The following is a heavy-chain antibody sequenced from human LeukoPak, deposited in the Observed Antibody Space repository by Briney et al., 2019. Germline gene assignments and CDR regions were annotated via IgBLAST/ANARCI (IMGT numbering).Heavy chain of an antibody. D-gene: IGHD3-9*01. CDR1: GFTFSSYA. J-gene: IGHJ6*02. Sequence: PGGSLRLSCAASGFTFSSYAMHWVRQAPGKGLEWVAVISYDGSNKYYADSVKGRFTISRDNSKNTLYLQMNSLRAEDTAVYYCARDRYDILTLPTLDVWGQGTTVTVSS. CDR3: ARDRYDILTLPTLDV. V-gene: IGHV3-30-3*01. CDR2: ISYDGSNK.